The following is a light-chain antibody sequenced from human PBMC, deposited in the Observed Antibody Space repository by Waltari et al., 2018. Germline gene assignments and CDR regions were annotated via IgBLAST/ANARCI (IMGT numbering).Light chain of an antibody. Sequence: EIVLTQSPGTLSLSPGEIATLSCRASQSVSSSYLAWYQQKPGQAPRLLIYGASSRATGIPDRFSGSGSGTDFTLTISRLEPEDFAVYYCQQYGSSPLVTFGPGTKVDIK. CDR3: QQYGSSPLVT. CDR2: GAS. CDR1: QSVSSSY. V-gene: IGKV3-20*01. J-gene: IGKJ3*01.